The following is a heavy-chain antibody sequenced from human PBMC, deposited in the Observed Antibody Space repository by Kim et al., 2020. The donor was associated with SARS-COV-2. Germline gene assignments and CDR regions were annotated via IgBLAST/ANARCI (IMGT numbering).Heavy chain of an antibody. Sequence: SETLSLTCSVSSYSIRSTDYWAWIRQPPGKGLEWIGSIYHTGSTYYNPALKSRVTISIDTSKNQFSLRVTSVTAADTAVYYCARENYYGSGTPTYWGQGTLVTV. CDR1: SYSIRSTDY. V-gene: IGHV4-38-2*02. CDR3: ARENYYGSGTPTY. CDR2: IYHTGST. D-gene: IGHD3-10*01. J-gene: IGHJ4*02.